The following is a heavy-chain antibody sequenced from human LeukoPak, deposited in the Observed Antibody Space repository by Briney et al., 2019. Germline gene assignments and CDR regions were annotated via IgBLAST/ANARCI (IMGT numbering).Heavy chain of an antibody. CDR1: GFTFSSYA. V-gene: IGHV3-30-3*01. Sequence: GGSLRLSCAASGFTFSSYAMHWVRQAPGKGLEWVAVISYDGSNKYYADSVKGRFTISRDNSKNTLYLQMNSLRAEDTAVYYRARDYSSGWYFYYYYYGMDVWGQGTTVTVSS. J-gene: IGHJ6*02. CDR3: ARDYSSGWYFYYYYYGMDV. D-gene: IGHD6-19*01. CDR2: ISYDGSNK.